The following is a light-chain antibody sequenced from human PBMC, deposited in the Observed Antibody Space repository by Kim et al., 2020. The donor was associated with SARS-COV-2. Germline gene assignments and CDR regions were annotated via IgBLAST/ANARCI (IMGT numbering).Light chain of an antibody. CDR2: DAS. CDR3: QQYNSYSQS. J-gene: IGKJ2*01. CDR1: QSVSRS. Sequence: SASLGDRVTCPCRASQSVSRSLAWYQQKPGKAPKLLISDASDLKSGVPSRFSGSGSGTQFTLTISSLQPDDFATYFCQQYNSYSQSFGQGTKLEI. V-gene: IGKV1-5*01.